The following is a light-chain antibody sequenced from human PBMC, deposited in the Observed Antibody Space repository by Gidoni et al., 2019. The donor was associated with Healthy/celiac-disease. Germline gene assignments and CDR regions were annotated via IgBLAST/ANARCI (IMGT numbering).Light chain of an antibody. V-gene: IGKV1-39*01. CDR1: QSISSY. CDR3: QQSYSTGVT. Sequence: DIQMTQSPSSLSASVGDRVTITCRASQSISSYLNWYQQKPGKAPKLLIYAASSLQSGVPSRFSGSGSGTDFTLTISSLQPEDFATYYCQQSYSTGVTFGPXTKVDIK. J-gene: IGKJ3*01. CDR2: AAS.